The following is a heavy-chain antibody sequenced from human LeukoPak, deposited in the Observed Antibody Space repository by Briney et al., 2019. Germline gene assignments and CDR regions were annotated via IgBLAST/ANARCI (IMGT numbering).Heavy chain of an antibody. V-gene: IGHV1-46*01. CDR3: ARYPLDYYDSSGPRDY. Sequence: GASVKVSCKASGYTFTSYYMHWVRQAPGQGLEWMGIINPSGGSTSYAQKFQGRVTMTRDTSTSTVYMELSSLRSEDTAVYYCARYPLDYYDSSGPRDYWGQGTLVTVSS. CDR2: INPSGGST. CDR1: GYTFTSYY. J-gene: IGHJ4*02. D-gene: IGHD3-22*01.